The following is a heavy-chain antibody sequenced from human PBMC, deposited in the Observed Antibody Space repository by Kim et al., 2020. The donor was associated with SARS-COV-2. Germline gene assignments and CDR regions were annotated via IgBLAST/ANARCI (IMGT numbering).Heavy chain of an antibody. J-gene: IGHJ4*02. CDR1: GGSISSSSYY. Sequence: SETLSLTCTVSGGSISSSSYYWGWIRQPPGKGLEWIGSIYYSGSTYYNPSLKSRVTISVDTSKNQFSLKLSSVTAADTAVYYCARDVKYDSSGYAFDYWGQGTLVTVSS. CDR2: IYYSGST. D-gene: IGHD3-22*01. CDR3: ARDVKYDSSGYAFDY. V-gene: IGHV4-39*07.